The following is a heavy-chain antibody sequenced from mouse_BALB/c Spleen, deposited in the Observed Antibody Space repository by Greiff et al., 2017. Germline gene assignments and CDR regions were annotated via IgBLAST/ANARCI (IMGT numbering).Heavy chain of an antibody. V-gene: IGHV5-12-2*01. CDR3: ARQDYYGSSFHWYFDV. CDR1: GFTFSSYT. CDR2: ISNGGGST. Sequence: EVHLVESGGGLVQPGGSLKLSCAASGFTFSSYTMSWVRQTPEKRLEWVAYISNGGGSTYYPDTVKGRFTISRDNAKNTLYLQMSSLKSEDTAMYYCARQDYYGSSFHWYFDVWGAGTTVTVSS. D-gene: IGHD1-1*01. J-gene: IGHJ1*01.